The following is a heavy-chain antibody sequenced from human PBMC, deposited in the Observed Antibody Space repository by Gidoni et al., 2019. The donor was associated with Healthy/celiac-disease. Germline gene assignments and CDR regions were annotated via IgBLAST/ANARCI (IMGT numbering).Heavy chain of an antibody. CDR1: GYTFTSYY. D-gene: IGHD2-2*01. CDR3: ARDGAVVPAAMYFDY. Sequence: QVQLVQSGAEVKKPGASVKVSCKASGYTFTSYYMHWVRQAPGQGLEWMGIINPSGGSTSYAQKFQGRVTMTRDTSTSTVYMELSRLRSEDTAVYYCARDGAVVPAAMYFDYWGQGTLVTVSS. J-gene: IGHJ4*02. CDR2: INPSGGST. V-gene: IGHV1-46*01.